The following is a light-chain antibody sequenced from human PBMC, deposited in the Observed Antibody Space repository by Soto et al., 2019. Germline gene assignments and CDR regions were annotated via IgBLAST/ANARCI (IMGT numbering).Light chain of an antibody. Sequence: QSALTQPASVSGSPGQSITISCTGTSSDVGGYNYDSWYQQHPGNAPRLMIYEVNNRPSGVPNRFSGSKSGNTASLTISGLQAEDEADYYCSSKTSSRTPFVFGTGTKLTVL. CDR3: SSKTSSRTPFV. J-gene: IGLJ1*01. CDR2: EVN. CDR1: SSDVGGYNY. V-gene: IGLV2-14*01.